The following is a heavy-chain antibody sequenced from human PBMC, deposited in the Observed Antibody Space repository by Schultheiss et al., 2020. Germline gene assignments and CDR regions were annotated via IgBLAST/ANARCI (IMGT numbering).Heavy chain of an antibody. D-gene: IGHD2-2*01. CDR1: GGSISGYY. CDR2: IYYSGTT. CDR3: ARESAAPFDY. Sequence: SQTLSLTCTVSGGSISGYYWSWIRQPPGKGLEWIGYIYYSGTTNYNPSLKSRVTMSVDTSNNQFSLKLTSVTAADTAVYYCARESAAPFDYWGQGTLVTVSS. V-gene: IGHV4-59*12. J-gene: IGHJ4*02.